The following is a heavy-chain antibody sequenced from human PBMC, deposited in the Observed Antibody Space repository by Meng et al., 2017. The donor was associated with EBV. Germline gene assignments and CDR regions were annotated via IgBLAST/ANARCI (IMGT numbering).Heavy chain of an antibody. CDR2: INTNTGNP. CDR1: GYTFTSYA. D-gene: IGHD3-22*01. CDR3: AREGVGYYDSSGLSSYFDY. J-gene: IGHJ4*02. V-gene: IGHV7-4-1*02. Sequence: QVQLVQSGSELKNPGAPWKVSCKASGYTFTSYAMNWVRQAPGQGLEWMGWINTNTGNPTYAQGFTGRFVFSLDTSVSTAYLQISSLKAEDTAVYYCAREGVGYYDSSGLSSYFDYWGQGTLVTVSS.